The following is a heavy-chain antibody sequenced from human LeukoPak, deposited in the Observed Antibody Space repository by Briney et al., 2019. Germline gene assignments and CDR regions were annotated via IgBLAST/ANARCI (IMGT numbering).Heavy chain of an antibody. J-gene: IGHJ5*02. Sequence: SETLSLTCTVSGDSISGSYWSWIRQPPGKGLEWVGYIYRSGTTSYNPALKSRVTMAVDTSKNQFSLNLDSVTAADTAVYYCARHTATTYSSSSDWFDPWGQGTPVTVSS. CDR3: ARHTATTYSSSSDWFDP. CDR2: IYRSGTT. D-gene: IGHD6-6*01. V-gene: IGHV4-4*09. CDR1: GDSISGSY.